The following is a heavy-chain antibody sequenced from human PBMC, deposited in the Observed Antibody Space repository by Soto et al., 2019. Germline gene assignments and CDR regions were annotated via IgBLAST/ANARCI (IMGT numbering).Heavy chain of an antibody. Sequence: SCKASGYTFTSYAMHWVRQAPGKGLEWVAVISYDGSNKYYADSVKGRFTISRDNSKNTLYLQMNSLRAEDTAVYYCARDHIGLRYFDWLLYYYGMDVWGQGTTVTVSS. CDR1: GYTFTSYA. CDR2: ISYDGSNK. CDR3: ARDHIGLRYFDWLLYYYGMDV. D-gene: IGHD3-9*01. J-gene: IGHJ6*02. V-gene: IGHV3-30-3*01.